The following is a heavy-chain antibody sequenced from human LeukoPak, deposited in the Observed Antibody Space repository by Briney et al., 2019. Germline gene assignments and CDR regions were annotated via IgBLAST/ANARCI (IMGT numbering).Heavy chain of an antibody. J-gene: IGHJ4*02. CDR3: AGDWAGDSSGYWGPLGY. CDR1: GYTFTAYY. CDR2: INQNSGGK. Sequence: GASLKVSCTASGYTFTAYYMHWVGQAPGPGLEWMGWINQNSGGKNYAQECQGRVTMTRDTSISTAYMELSRLGSDDTAGFYFAGDWAGDSSGYWGPLGYWGQGTLVTVSS. V-gene: IGHV1-2*02. D-gene: IGHD3-22*01.